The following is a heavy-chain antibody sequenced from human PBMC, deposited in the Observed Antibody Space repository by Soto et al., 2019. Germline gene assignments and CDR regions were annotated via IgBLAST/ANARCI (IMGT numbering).Heavy chain of an antibody. D-gene: IGHD2-15*01. V-gene: IGHV1-2*02. CDR1: GYTFTAYY. CDR3: ARGGLVVANWFDP. CDR2: INPNSGVT. J-gene: IGHJ5*02. Sequence: TSVKVSCKASGYTFTAYYMHWVRQAPGQGLEWMGWINPNSGVTNYAQKFQGRVTMTRDTSISTVYMDLSSLISDDTAVYFCARGGLVVANWFDPWGQGTLVTVSS.